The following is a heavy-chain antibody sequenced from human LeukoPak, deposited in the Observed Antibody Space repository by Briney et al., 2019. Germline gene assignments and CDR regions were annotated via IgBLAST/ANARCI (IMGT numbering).Heavy chain of an antibody. V-gene: IGHV3-21*01. D-gene: IGHD5-24*01. Sequence: GGSLRLSCAASGFTFSSYGMHWVRQAPGKGLEWVSSISSSSSYIYYADSVKGRFTISRDNAKNSLYLQMNSLRAEDTAVYYCARVGVAGFRDGYNMYWGQGTLVTVSS. J-gene: IGHJ4*02. CDR3: ARVGVAGFRDGYNMY. CDR2: ISSSSSYI. CDR1: GFTFSSYG.